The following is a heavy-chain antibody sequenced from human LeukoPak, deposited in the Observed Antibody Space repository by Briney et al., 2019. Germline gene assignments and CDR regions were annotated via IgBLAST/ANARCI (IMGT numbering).Heavy chain of an antibody. CDR1: GFAFSKAW. J-gene: IGHJ1*01. Sequence: GGSLRLSCAASGFAFSKAWMTWVRQAPGKGLEWVGRIKSKTDGGAADYAAPVKGRFTISRDDSKDTLYLRMNSLKTEDTAVYYCTTPPGNYYALAYFQHWGQGTLVTVSS. CDR3: TTPPGNYYALAYFQH. D-gene: IGHD1-26*01. CDR2: IKSKTDGGAA. V-gene: IGHV3-15*01.